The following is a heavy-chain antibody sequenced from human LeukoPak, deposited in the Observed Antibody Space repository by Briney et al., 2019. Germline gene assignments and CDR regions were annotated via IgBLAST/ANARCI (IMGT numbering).Heavy chain of an antibody. Sequence: SETLSLTCTVSGGSLSSYYWSWIPQPPGEGLEWIGYIYYSGSTNYNPSLQRRATISVDTSKNQFSLKLSSVTAADTAVYYWARLNGLGSDAFDIWGQGTMVTVSS. V-gene: IGHV4-59*08. CDR3: ARLNGLGSDAFDI. J-gene: IGHJ3*02. CDR2: IYYSGST. CDR1: GGSLSSYY. D-gene: IGHD3-10*01.